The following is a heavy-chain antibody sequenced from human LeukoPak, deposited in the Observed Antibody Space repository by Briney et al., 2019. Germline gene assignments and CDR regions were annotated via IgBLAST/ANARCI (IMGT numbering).Heavy chain of an antibody. D-gene: IGHD2-15*01. CDR1: GGSFSGYY. CDR3: ARDLATRRGYCSGGSCPPGWFDP. CDR2: INHSGST. J-gene: IGHJ5*02. V-gene: IGHV4-34*01. Sequence: SETLSLTCAVYGGSFSGYYWSWIRQPPGKGLEWIGEINHSGSTNYNPSLKSRVTISVDTSKNQFSLKLSSVTAADTAVYYCARDLATRRGYCSGGSCPPGWFDPWGQGTLVTVSS.